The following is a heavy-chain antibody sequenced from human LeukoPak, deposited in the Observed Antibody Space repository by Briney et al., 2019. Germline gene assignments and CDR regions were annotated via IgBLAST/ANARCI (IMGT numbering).Heavy chain of an antibody. V-gene: IGHV3-9*01. CDR2: ISWNSGSI. J-gene: IGHJ4*02. CDR3: AKAAGYYDSSGYYYALDY. Sequence: PGGSLRLSCAASGFTFDDYAMHWVRQAPGKGLEWVSGISWNSGSIGYADSVKGRFTISRDNAKNSLYLQMNSLRAEDTALYYCAKAAGYYDSSGYYYALDYWGQGTPVTVSS. CDR1: GFTFDDYA. D-gene: IGHD3-22*01.